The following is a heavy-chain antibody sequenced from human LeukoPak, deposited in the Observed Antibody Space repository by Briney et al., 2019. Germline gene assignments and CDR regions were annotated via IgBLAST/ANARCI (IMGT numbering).Heavy chain of an antibody. V-gene: IGHV4-34*01. Sequence: SETLSLTCDVYGGSFSGYYWSWIRQPPGKGLEWIGEINHSGSTYYNPSLKSRVTISVDTSKNQFSLKLSSVTAADTAVYYCARGVGATTHFDYWGQGTLVTVSS. CDR3: ARGVGATTHFDY. J-gene: IGHJ4*02. CDR1: GGSFSGYY. CDR2: INHSGST. D-gene: IGHD1-26*01.